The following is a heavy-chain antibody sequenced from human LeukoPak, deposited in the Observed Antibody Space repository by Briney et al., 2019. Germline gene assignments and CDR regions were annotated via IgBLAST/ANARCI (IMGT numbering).Heavy chain of an antibody. CDR1: GFTFSSYW. D-gene: IGHD5-12*01. J-gene: IGHJ4*02. V-gene: IGHV3-74*01. CDR2: INSDGSST. Sequence: GGSLGLSCAASGFTFSSYWMHWVRQAPGKGLVWVSRINSDGSSTSYADSVKGRFTISRDNAKNTLYLQMNSLRAEDTAVYYCARVPYSGYDLDYWGQGTLVTVSS. CDR3: ARVPYSGYDLDY.